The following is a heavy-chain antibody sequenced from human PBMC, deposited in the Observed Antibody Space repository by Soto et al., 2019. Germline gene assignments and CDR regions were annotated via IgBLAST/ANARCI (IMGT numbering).Heavy chain of an antibody. J-gene: IGHJ5*02. CDR3: ARVHGDYVRFDP. V-gene: IGHV3-7*03. D-gene: IGHD4-17*01. CDR2: IKKDGSEK. CDR1: GFTFSSYW. Sequence: EVQLVESGGGLVQPGGSLRLSCAASGFTFSSYWMSWVRQAPGKGLEWVANIKKDGSEKYYVDSVKCRYTICRDNAKNSLYLQMNSRRAEDTVVYYCARVHGDYVRFDPWGQGTMVTVSS.